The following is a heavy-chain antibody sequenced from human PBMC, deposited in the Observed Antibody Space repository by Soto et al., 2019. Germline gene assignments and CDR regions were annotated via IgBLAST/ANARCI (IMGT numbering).Heavy chain of an antibody. J-gene: IGHJ5*02. D-gene: IGHD3-10*01. CDR2: TSNGGNT. CDR1: GFPFNTYA. V-gene: IGHV3-23*01. Sequence: PGGSLRLSCKASGFPFNTYAMTWFRQVPGMGLEWVSTTSNGGNTDFAESVRGRFTVSRDNSKNLLYLQMTNLRAEDAAIYFCAKVLRPGLVVPTKSGFDPWGQGTLVTVSS. CDR3: AKVLRPGLVVPTKSGFDP.